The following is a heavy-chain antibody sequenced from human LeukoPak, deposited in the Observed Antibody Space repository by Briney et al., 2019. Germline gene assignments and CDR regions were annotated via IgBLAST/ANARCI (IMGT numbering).Heavy chain of an antibody. J-gene: IGHJ4*02. D-gene: IGHD2-2*01. V-gene: IGHV3-23*01. Sequence: GSLRLSCAASGFTFSSYAMSWVRQAPGKGLEWVSAISGSGGSTYYADSVKGRFTISRDNSKNTLYLQMNSLRAEDTAVYYCAKGVERRTYCSSTSCYPFDYWGQGTLVTVSS. CDR1: GFTFSSYA. CDR3: AKGVERRTYCSSTSCYPFDY. CDR2: ISGSGGST.